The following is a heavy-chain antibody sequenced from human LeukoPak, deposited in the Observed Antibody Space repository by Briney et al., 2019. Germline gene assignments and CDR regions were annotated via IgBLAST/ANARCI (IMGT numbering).Heavy chain of an antibody. CDR1: GGSISSSSYY. CDR2: IYTSGST. CDR3: ARGKENYYYYYMDV. V-gene: IGHV4-61*05. J-gene: IGHJ6*03. Sequence: SETLSLTCTVSGGSISSSSYYWGWIRQPPGKGLEWIGCIYTSGSTNYNPSLKSRVTISVDTSKNQFSLKLSSVTAADTAVYYCARGKENYYYYYMDVWGKGTTVTISS.